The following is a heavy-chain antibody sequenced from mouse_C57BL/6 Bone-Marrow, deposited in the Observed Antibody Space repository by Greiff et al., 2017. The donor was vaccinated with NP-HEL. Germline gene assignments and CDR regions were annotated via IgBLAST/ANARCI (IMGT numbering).Heavy chain of an antibody. CDR1: GYSFTGYY. J-gene: IGHJ4*01. D-gene: IGHD1-1*01. V-gene: IGHV1-42*01. CDR3: ARGYYGNYYAMDY. CDR2: INPSTGGT. Sequence: VQLQQPGTELVKPGASVKISCKASGYSFTGYYMNWVKQSPEKSLEWIGEINPSTGGTTYNQKFKAKATLTVDKSSSTAYMQLKSLTSEDSAVYYCARGYYGNYYAMDYWGQGTSVTVSS.